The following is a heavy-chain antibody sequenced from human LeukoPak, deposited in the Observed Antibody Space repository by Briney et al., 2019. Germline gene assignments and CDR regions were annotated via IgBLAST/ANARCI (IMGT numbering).Heavy chain of an antibody. Sequence: GASVKVSCKASGYTFTGYYRHWVRQAPGQGLEWMGRINPNSGGTNYAQKFQGRVTMTRDTSISTAYMELSRLRSDDTAVYYCARVGLGWYSSGWYNWGQGTLVTVSS. CDR2: INPNSGGT. CDR3: ARVGLGWYSSGWYN. D-gene: IGHD6-19*01. J-gene: IGHJ4*02. V-gene: IGHV1-2*06. CDR1: GYTFTGYY.